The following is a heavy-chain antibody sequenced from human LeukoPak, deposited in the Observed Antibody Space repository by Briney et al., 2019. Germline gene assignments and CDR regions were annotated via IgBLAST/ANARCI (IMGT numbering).Heavy chain of an antibody. CDR2: IYTSGST. Sequence: SQTLSLTCTVSGGSISSGSYYWSWIRQPAGKGLEWIGRIYTSGSTNYNPSLKSRVTISVDTSKNQFSLKLSSVTAADTAVYYCAGALTVTGGDVWGQGTTVTVSS. V-gene: IGHV4-61*02. CDR3: AGALTVTGGDV. D-gene: IGHD4-17*01. J-gene: IGHJ6*01. CDR1: GGSISSGSYY.